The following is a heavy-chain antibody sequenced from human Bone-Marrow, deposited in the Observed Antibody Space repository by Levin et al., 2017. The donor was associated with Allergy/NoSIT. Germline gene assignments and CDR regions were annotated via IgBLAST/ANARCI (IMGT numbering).Heavy chain of an antibody. Sequence: SCAASGFTFSSYWMHWVRQAPGKGLVWVSRINSDGSSTSYADSVKGRFTISRDNAKNTLYLQMNSLRAEDTAVYYCARLGLPAAGGGLDYWGQGTLVTVSS. CDR2: INSDGSST. CDR3: ARLGLPAAGGGLDY. J-gene: IGHJ4*02. CDR1: GFTFSSYW. D-gene: IGHD2-2*01. V-gene: IGHV3-74*01.